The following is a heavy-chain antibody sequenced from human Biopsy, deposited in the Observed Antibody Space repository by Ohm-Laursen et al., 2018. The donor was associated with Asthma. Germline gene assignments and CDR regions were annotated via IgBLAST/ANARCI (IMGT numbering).Heavy chain of an antibody. Sequence: SDTLSLTYTVSGGSVSSGSYYWSWIRQPPGKGLAWVSYISYSGSTDYNPSLKSRLTISMDTSKNQFSLKLISLTAADTAVYYCARAVSSSSYWYFDLWGRGDLVTVSS. CDR3: ARAVSSSSYWYFDL. J-gene: IGHJ2*01. D-gene: IGHD6-6*01. CDR2: ISYSGST. CDR1: GGSVSSGSYY. V-gene: IGHV4-61*01.